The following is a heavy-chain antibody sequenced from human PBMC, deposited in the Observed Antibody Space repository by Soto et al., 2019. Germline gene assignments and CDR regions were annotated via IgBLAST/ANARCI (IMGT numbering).Heavy chain of an antibody. CDR1: GFTFSTYA. CDR2: ISGSGGST. V-gene: IGHV3-23*01. D-gene: IGHD6-13*01. J-gene: IGHJ6*02. CDR3: AKLSPDSSSWYRGYYYYGMDV. Sequence: GGSLRLSCAASGFTFSTYAMSWARQAPGKGLEWVSAISGSGGSTYYADSVKGRFTISRDNSKNTLYLQMNSLRAEDTAVYYCAKLSPDSSSWYRGYYYYGMDVWGQGTTVTVSS.